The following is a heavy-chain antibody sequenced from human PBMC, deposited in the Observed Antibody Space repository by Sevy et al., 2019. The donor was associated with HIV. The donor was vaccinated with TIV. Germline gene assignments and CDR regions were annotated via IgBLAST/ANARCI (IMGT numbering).Heavy chain of an antibody. D-gene: IGHD1-7*01. J-gene: IGHJ4*02. CDR2: ISSSSSTI. Sequence: GGSLRLSCAASGFTFSSYSMNWVHQAPGKGLEWVSYISSSSSTIYYADSVKGRFTISRDNAKNSLYLQMNSLRAEDTAVYYCARVTGTTLRYYFDYWGQGTLVTVSS. CDR1: GFTFSSYS. V-gene: IGHV3-48*01. CDR3: ARVTGTTLRYYFDY.